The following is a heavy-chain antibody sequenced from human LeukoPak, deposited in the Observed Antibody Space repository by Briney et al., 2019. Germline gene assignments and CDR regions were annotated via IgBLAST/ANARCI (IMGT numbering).Heavy chain of an antibody. D-gene: IGHD4-17*01. CDR1: GVTFDTYA. Sequence: GGSLRLSCAASGVTFDTYAMSWVRQAPGKGLEWVSGITAGGSSTHYADSVKGRFTISRDTSESTLYLQMSSLRVEDTAVYYCVKETMTLDYWGQGTLVTVSS. CDR3: VKETMTLDY. V-gene: IGHV3-23*01. J-gene: IGHJ4*02. CDR2: ITAGGSST.